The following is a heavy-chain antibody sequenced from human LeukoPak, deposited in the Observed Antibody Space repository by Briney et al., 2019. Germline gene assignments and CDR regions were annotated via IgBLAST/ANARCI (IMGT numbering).Heavy chain of an antibody. Sequence: GGSLRLSCAASGITFSRYGMHWVRQAPGKGLEWVAFMRNDGSNQYCADSVRGRLTLSRDNSKNTLYLQMNSLRAEDTAVYYCATDPLHQGRPKGGWGQGTLVTVSS. J-gene: IGHJ1*01. D-gene: IGHD2-2*01. CDR1: GITFSRYG. CDR2: MRNDGSNQ. V-gene: IGHV3-30*02. CDR3: ATDPLHQGRPKGG.